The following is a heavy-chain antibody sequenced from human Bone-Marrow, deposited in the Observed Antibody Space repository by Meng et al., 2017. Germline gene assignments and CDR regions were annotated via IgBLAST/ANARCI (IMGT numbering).Heavy chain of an antibody. CDR1: GYNFPDYY. D-gene: IGHD6-25*01. Sequence: QGQLGRSGAELKKPGASVKVSCKPSGYNFPDYYIHWVRRAPGQGLEWMGRINPKSGDTHYAQKFQARVTMTGDTSISTAYMELSGLRSDDTAMYYCARDEDISAAGKLFGDYWGQGTLVTVSS. CDR2: INPKSGDT. V-gene: IGHV1-2*06. CDR3: ARDEDISAAGKLFGDY. J-gene: IGHJ4*02.